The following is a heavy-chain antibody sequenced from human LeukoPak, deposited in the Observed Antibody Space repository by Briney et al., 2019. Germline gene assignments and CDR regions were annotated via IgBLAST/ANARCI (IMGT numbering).Heavy chain of an antibody. CDR3: ARVRGYYYDSSGYSYFDY. D-gene: IGHD3-22*01. V-gene: IGHV3-11*01. CDR2: ISSSGSTI. CDR1: GFTFSDYY. J-gene: IGHJ4*02. Sequence: PGGSLRLSCAASGFTFSDYYMSWIRQAPGKGLEWVSYISSSGSTIYYADSVKGRFTISRDNAKNSLYLQMNSLRAEDTAVHYCARVRGYYYDSSGYSYFDYWGQGTLVTVSS.